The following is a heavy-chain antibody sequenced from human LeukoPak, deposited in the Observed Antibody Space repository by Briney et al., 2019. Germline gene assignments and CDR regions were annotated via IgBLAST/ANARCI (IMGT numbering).Heavy chain of an antibody. CDR2: INHSGST. Sequence: SETLSLTCAVYGGSFSGYYWSWIRQPPGKGLEWIGEINHSGSTNYNPSLKSRVTISVDTSKNQFSLKLSSVTAADTAVYYCARYTFGGVIANYVDYWGQGTLVTVSS. V-gene: IGHV4-34*01. D-gene: IGHD3-16*02. J-gene: IGHJ4*02. CDR1: GGSFSGYY. CDR3: ARYTFGGVIANYVDY.